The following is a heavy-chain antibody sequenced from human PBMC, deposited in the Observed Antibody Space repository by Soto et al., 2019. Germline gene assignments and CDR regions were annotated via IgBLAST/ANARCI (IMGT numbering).Heavy chain of an antibody. Sequence: GGSLRLSCAASRFTFSSYAMNWVRQAPGKGLAWVSAISDSSGRTYYADYVKGRFTVSRDNSKNTLFLQMNSLRAEDTAVYYCAKAQYCSGGSCYGWGDAFDIWGQGTMVTVSS. CDR2: ISDSSGRT. J-gene: IGHJ3*02. CDR1: RFTFSSYA. D-gene: IGHD2-15*01. CDR3: AKAQYCSGGSCYGWGDAFDI. V-gene: IGHV3-23*01.